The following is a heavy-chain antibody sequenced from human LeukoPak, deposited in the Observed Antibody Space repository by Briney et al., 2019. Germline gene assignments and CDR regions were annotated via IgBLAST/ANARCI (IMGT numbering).Heavy chain of an antibody. J-gene: IGHJ4*02. Sequence: SETLSPTCVVYGGPFGVYYWSWVRQPPGKGLEWIGEINHSGSTNYNPSLKSRVTISVDTSKNHFSLKLSSVTAADTAVYYCAGPGAGDLDYWGQGTLVTVSS. CDR2: INHSGST. CDR3: AGPGAGDLDY. CDR1: GGPFGVYY. V-gene: IGHV4-34*01. D-gene: IGHD3-10*01.